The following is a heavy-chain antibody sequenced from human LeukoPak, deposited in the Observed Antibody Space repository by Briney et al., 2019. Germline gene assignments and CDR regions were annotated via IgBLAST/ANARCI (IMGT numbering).Heavy chain of an antibody. Sequence: GESLKISCKGSGYSFTSYWIAWVRQTPGKGLEWMGIIYPGDSDTTYSPSFQGQVTISVDKSISTAYLLWSSLKASDTAMYYCARRVLVYGVETFEYWGQGTLVTVSS. CDR2: IYPGDSDT. J-gene: IGHJ4*02. D-gene: IGHD4-17*01. V-gene: IGHV5-51*01. CDR3: ARRVLVYGVETFEY. CDR1: GYSFTSYW.